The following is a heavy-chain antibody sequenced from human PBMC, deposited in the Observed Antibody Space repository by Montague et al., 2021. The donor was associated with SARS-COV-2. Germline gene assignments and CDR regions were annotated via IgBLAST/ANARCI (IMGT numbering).Heavy chain of an antibody. CDR3: ARVDSSGPGEY. J-gene: IGHJ4*02. CDR1: GGSLNNYF. Sequence: SETLSLTCTVSGGSLNNYFWSWIRQPPGKGLEWVGYISDSGRTKYNPSLQSRVTISVDTARNQFSLKLLSVTAADTAFYYCARVDSSGPGEYWGQGILVSVSS. CDR2: ISDSGRT. V-gene: IGHV4-59*08. D-gene: IGHD3-22*01.